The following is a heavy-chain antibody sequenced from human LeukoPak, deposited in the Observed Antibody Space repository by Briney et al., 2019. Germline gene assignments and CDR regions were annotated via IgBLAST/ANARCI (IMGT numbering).Heavy chain of an antibody. V-gene: IGHV3-21*01. D-gene: IGHD1-26*01. CDR3: ARDKFSGSYYYFDY. J-gene: IGHJ4*02. Sequence: GGSLRLSCAASGFTFSSYSMNWVRQAPGKGLEWVSSISSSSSYIYYADSVKGRFTSSRDNAKNSLYLQMNSLRAEDTAVYYCARDKFSGSYYYFDYWGQGTLVTVSS. CDR1: GFTFSSYS. CDR2: ISSSSSYI.